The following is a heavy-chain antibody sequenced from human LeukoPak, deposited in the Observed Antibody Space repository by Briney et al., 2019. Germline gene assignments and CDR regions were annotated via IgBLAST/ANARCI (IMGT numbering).Heavy chain of an antibody. Sequence: GGSLRPSCTASGFTFSSYTMNWVRQAPGKGLEWASSISPSGSSTWHADSVKGRFTISRDNAKNSVHLQMTNLRVDDTAVYYCGRDFLGESGAGGPWGQGILVTVSS. CDR2: ISPSGSST. CDR1: GFTFSSYT. D-gene: IGHD3-10*01. V-gene: IGHV3-21*01. CDR3: GRDFLGESGAGGP. J-gene: IGHJ5*02.